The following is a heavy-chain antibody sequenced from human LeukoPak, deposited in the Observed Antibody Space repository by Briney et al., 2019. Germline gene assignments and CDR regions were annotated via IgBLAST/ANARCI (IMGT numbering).Heavy chain of an antibody. D-gene: IGHD3-22*01. Sequence: PSETLSLTCTVSGGSISSSSYYWGWIRQPPGKGLEWIGSIYYSGSTYYNPSLKSRVTISVDTSKNQFSLKLSSVTAADTAVYYCARSYYYDRSVWFDPWGQGTLVTVSS. CDR1: GGSISSSSYY. J-gene: IGHJ5*02. CDR3: ARSYYYDRSVWFDP. CDR2: IYYSGST. V-gene: IGHV4-39*07.